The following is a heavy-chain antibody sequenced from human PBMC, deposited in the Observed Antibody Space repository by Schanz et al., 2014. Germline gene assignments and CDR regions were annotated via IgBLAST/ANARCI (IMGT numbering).Heavy chain of an antibody. Sequence: QVLLVESGGGLVKPGGSLRLSCSASGFTFSDSFMSWIRQTPGKGLEWLSYISSSGNIIHYADSVKGRFTISRDNSKNTLYLQMNSLRGNDTAIYYCVKGGTNTLDSWGQGTLVTVSS. CDR3: VKGGTNTLDS. CDR2: ISSSGNII. CDR1: GFTFSDSF. V-gene: IGHV3-11*04. J-gene: IGHJ4*02.